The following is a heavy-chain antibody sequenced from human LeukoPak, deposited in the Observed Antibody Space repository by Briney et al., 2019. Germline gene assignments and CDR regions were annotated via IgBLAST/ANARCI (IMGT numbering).Heavy chain of an antibody. CDR1: GGSISSYY. D-gene: IGHD3-9*01. Sequence: KTSETLSPTCTVSGGSISSYYWSWFRQPPGKGLEWIGYIYYSGSTNYNPSLKSRVTISVDTSKNQFSLKLSSVTAADTAVYYCARVPLHYDILTGYYNRWFDPWGQGTLVTVSS. CDR3: ARVPLHYDILTGYYNRWFDP. V-gene: IGHV4-59*01. CDR2: IYYSGST. J-gene: IGHJ5*02.